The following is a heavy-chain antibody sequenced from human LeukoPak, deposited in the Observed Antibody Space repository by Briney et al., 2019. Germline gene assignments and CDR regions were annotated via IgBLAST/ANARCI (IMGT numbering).Heavy chain of an antibody. D-gene: IGHD3-10*01. J-gene: IGHJ3*02. CDR3: AKTTTMIRKGAFHI. CDR2: ISADGGGT. V-gene: IGHV3-43*02. CDR1: GFTFGDYA. Sequence: GGSLRLSCAASGFTFGDYAMHWVRQAPGKGLEWVSLISADGGGTYYAESVKGRFTISRDNSKKSLYLQMNNVRTDDSALYFCAKTTTMIRKGAFHIWGQGTMVTVSS.